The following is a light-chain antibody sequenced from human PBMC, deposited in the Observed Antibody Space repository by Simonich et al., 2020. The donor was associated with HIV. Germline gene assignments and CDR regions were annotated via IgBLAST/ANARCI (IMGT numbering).Light chain of an antibody. V-gene: IGLV2-14*03. CDR2: DVS. Sequence: QSALTQPVSVSGSPGQSITISCTGSSSDVGGYNHVSWYQQHPGKAPKLMIYDVSQRPSGVSNRFSGSKSGNTASLTISGLQADDEADYYCSSYRSSSTWVFGGGTKLTVL. J-gene: IGLJ3*02. CDR1: SSDVGGYNH. CDR3: SSYRSSSTWV.